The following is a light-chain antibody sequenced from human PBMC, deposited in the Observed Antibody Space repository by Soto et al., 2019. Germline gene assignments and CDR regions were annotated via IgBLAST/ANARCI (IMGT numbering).Light chain of an antibody. CDR2: EVN. Sequence: QSALTQPASVSGSPGQSTTISCTGTSSDVGGYNYVSWYQQHPGNAPRLMIYEVNNRPSGVPNRFSGSKSVNTASLTISGLQAEDEADYYCSSKTSSRTPFVFGTGTKVTVL. CDR3: SSKTSSRTPFV. CDR1: SSDVGGYNY. J-gene: IGLJ1*01. V-gene: IGLV2-14*01.